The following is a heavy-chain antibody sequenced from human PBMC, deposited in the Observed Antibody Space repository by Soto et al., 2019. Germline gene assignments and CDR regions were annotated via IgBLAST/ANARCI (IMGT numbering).Heavy chain of an antibody. CDR2: ISTYNGDT. CDR1: GYRFTRSG. V-gene: IGHV1-18*01. CDR3: AREGVAPYYYYGMDV. J-gene: IGHJ6*02. D-gene: IGHD5-12*01. Sequence: GASVKVSCAACGYRFTRSGISWVRQAPGQGLEWMGWISTYNGDTNYAQTFQGRVTMTTDTSTSTAYMELRSLRSDDTAVYYCAREGVAPYYYYGMDVWGQGTPVTVSS.